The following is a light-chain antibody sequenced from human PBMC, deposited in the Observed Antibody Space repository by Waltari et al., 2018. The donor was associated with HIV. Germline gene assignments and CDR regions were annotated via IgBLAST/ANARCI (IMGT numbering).Light chain of an antibody. J-gene: IGLJ1*01. CDR1: NIGSKS. V-gene: IGLV3-21*02. CDR2: NGS. Sequence: SYVLTQSPSVSVAPGQTASITCGGNNIGSKSVHWYQQKAGQAPVLVVYNGSDRTSGIPERFSGSRSGNTATLTISRVEAGDEADYYCHVWDRSSDHHVFGPGTKVNVL. CDR3: HVWDRSSDHHV.